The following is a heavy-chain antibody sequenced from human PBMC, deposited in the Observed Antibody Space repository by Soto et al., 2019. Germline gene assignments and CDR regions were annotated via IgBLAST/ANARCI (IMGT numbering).Heavy chain of an antibody. J-gene: IGHJ6*02. D-gene: IGHD2-15*01. V-gene: IGHV3-49*04. Sequence: VQVVESGGDLVQPGRSLRLSCRASGFTFGDYIMTWVRQAPGKGLEWVGFIRSKAYGERTEYAASVKGRFTISRDDSGGIADLQLNGLKPEATAVYYCPRYSGAYVRYYNYGRDAWGQGTTVTVSS. CDR1: GFTFGDYI. CDR2: IRSKAYGERT. CDR3: PRYSGAYVRYYNYGRDA.